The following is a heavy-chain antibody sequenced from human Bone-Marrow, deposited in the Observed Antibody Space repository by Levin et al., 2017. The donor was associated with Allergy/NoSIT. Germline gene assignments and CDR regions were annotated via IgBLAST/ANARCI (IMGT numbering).Heavy chain of an antibody. CDR3: AIAVANTGGYDY. CDR1: GYTFTGYY. V-gene: IGHV1-2*06. J-gene: IGHJ4*02. CDR2: VNPNNGGT. Sequence: ASVKVSCKASGYTFTGYYMHWVRQTPGQGLEWMGRVNPNNGGTQNAQRFQGRVTMTRDTSISTAYMELSRLTSDDTAVYYCAIAVANTGGYDYWVQVSLVTVSS. D-gene: IGHD2-15*01.